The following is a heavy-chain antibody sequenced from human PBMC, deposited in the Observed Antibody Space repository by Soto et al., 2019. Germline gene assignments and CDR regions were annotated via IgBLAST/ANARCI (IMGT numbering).Heavy chain of an antibody. Sequence: GASVKVSCKASGYTFTSYGISWVRQAPGQGLEWMGWISAYNGNTNYAQKLQGRVTMTTDTSTSTAYMELRSLRSDDTAVYYCARDQSSSWYGYFDYWGQGTLVTVSS. CDR1: GYTFTSYG. J-gene: IGHJ4*02. CDR2: ISAYNGNT. D-gene: IGHD6-13*01. V-gene: IGHV1-18*01. CDR3: ARDQSSSWYGYFDY.